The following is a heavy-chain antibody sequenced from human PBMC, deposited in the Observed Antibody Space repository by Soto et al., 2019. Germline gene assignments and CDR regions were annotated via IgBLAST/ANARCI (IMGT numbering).Heavy chain of an antibody. CDR1: GFTFNSYS. V-gene: IGHV3-21*01. D-gene: IGHD3-10*01. CDR3: ARHHFGSSSDY. J-gene: IGHJ4*01. Sequence: GGSLRLSCAASGFTFNSYSMNWVRQAPGKGLEWVSSISTSGTSIVYADSVRGRFSISRDNTNNSLYLQMNSLRAEDTAVYYCARHHFGSSSDYWGHGTLVTVSS. CDR2: ISTSGTSI.